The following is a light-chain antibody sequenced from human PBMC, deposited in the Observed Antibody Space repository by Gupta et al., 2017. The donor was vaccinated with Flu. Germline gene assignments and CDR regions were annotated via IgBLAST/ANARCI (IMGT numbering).Light chain of an antibody. V-gene: IGLV2-11*01. CDR2: DVS. J-gene: IGLJ1*01. CDR3: CSYASSYSFYV. Sequence: QSALIQPRSVSGSPGQSVTISCTGTSSDVGAYNYFSWYQQHPGKGPKLIIYDVSKWPSGVPDRFSGSKSGNTASLTISGLHADDEADYYCCSYASSYSFYVFGTGTTVTVL. CDR1: SSDVGAYNY.